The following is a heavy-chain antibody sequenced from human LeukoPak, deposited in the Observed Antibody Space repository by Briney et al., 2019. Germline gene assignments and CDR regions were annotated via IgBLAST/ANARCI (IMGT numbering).Heavy chain of an antibody. CDR1: GYTFTSYY. Sequence: ASVTVSCKASGYTFTSYYMHWVRQAPGQGLEWVGIINPSGGSTSYAQKFQGRVTMTRDTSTSTVYMELSSLRSEDTAVYYCARDPQPRYCSGGSCSGRGDYGMDVWGQGTTVTVSS. V-gene: IGHV1-46*01. J-gene: IGHJ6*02. CDR2: INPSGGST. D-gene: IGHD2-15*01. CDR3: ARDPQPRYCSGGSCSGRGDYGMDV.